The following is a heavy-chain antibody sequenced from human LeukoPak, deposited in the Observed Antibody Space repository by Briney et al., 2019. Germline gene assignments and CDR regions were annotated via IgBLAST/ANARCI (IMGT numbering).Heavy chain of an antibody. J-gene: IGHJ3*02. Sequence: PSETLSLTCAVYGGSFSGYYWSWIRQPPGKGLEWIGEINHSGSTNYNPSLKSRVTISVDTSKNQFSLKLSSVTAADTAVYYCARDPADSSGYYVAFDIWGQGTMVTVSS. CDR2: INHSGST. CDR1: GGSFSGYY. CDR3: ARDPADSSGYYVAFDI. D-gene: IGHD3-22*01. V-gene: IGHV4-34*01.